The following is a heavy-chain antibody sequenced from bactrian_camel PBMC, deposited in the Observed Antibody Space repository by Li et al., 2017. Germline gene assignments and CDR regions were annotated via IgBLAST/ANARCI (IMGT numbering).Heavy chain of an antibody. CDR2: IYTGGSSA. D-gene: IGHD2*01. J-gene: IGHJ4*01. V-gene: IGHV3S54*01. Sequence: HVQLVESGGGSVQVGGSRRLSCAASTYIVNSKCLGWFRQAPGKEREAVARIYTGGSSAEYADSVKGRFTIFIDHVMGTLDLQMNSLEPEDTGTYYCAASERSGICALAEWAFTYWGQGTQVTVS. CDR3: AASERSGICALAEWAFTY. CDR1: TYIVNSKC.